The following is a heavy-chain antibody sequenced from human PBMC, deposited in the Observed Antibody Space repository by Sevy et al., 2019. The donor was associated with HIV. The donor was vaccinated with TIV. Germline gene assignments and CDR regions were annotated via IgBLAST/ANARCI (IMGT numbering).Heavy chain of an antibody. CDR3: ARGLGGSYSGNAFDI. CDR2: IYPGDSDT. V-gene: IGHV5-51*01. D-gene: IGHD2-15*01. J-gene: IGHJ3*02. Sequence: GESLKISCQGSGYSFTSYWIGWVRQMPGKGLEWMGIIYPGDSDTIYSPSFQGQVTISADKSISTAYLQWSSLKASDTAMYYCARGLGGSYSGNAFDIWGQGTMVTVSS. CDR1: GYSFTSYW.